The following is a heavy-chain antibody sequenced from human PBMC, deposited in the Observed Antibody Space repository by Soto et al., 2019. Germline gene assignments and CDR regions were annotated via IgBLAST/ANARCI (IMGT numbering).Heavy chain of an antibody. D-gene: IGHD1-26*01. CDR2: TYYRSKWYN. Sequence: SQTLSLTCAISGDSVSSNSAAWNWIRRSPSRGLEWLGRTYYRSKWYNDYAVSVKSRITINPDTSKNQFSLQLNSVTPEDTAVYYCASSGIVGATTGLYYFDYWGQGTLVTVSS. CDR1: GDSVSSNSAA. J-gene: IGHJ4*02. V-gene: IGHV6-1*01. CDR3: ASSGIVGATTGLYYFDY.